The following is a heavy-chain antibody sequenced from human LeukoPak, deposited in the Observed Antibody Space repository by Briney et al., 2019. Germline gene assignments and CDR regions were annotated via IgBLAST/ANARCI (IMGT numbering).Heavy chain of an antibody. D-gene: IGHD3-10*01. CDR1: GFTFSNYA. J-gene: IGHJ4*02. CDR2: ISDDGSRQ. CDR3: VKDRTGTYTLDY. V-gene: IGHV3-30-3*01. Sequence: PGGSRRLSCAATGFTFSNYAIHWGRQAPGKGLEWVAFISDDGSRQHYADSVKGRFTISRRNSKNTLNLQMNSLRAEDTAVYYCVKDRTGTYTLDYWGQGTLVTVSS.